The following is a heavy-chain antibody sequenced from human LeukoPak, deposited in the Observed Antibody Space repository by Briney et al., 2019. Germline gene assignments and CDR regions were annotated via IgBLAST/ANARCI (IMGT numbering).Heavy chain of an antibody. CDR1: GFSLTTSGVG. D-gene: IGHD2-2*01. J-gene: IGHJ4*02. CDR3: ADALYYFDY. V-gene: IGHV2-5*02. Sequence: SGPTLVKPTQTLTLTCTFSGFSLTTSGVGVGWIRQPPGKALEWLALIYWDDDKRYSPSLKSRLTITKDTSKNQVVLTMTSMNPLDTATYYCADALYYFDYWGQGTLVTVSS. CDR2: IYWDDDK.